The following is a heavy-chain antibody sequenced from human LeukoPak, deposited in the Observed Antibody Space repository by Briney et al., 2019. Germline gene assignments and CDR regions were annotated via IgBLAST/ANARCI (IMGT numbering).Heavy chain of an antibody. CDR3: ARESGATILSAEYFQH. V-gene: IGHV3-48*01. CDR2: ISSSSSTI. D-gene: IGHD5-24*01. Sequence: SGGSLRLSCAASGFTFSSYSMNWVRQAPGKGLEWVSYISSSSSTIYYADSVKGRFTISRDNAKNSLYLQMNSLRAEDTAVYYCARESGATILSAEYFQHWGQGALVTVSS. CDR1: GFTFSSYS. J-gene: IGHJ1*01.